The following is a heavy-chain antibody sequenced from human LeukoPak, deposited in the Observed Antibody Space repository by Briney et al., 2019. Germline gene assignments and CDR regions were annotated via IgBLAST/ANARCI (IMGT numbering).Heavy chain of an antibody. D-gene: IGHD3-9*01. V-gene: IGHV3-15*01. J-gene: IGHJ4*02. Sequence: GGSLRLSCAASGFTFSSYAMSWVRQAPGKGLEWVARIKSKTDGGTTEYAAPVKGRFTISRDDSKNTLYLQMNSLKTEDTAVYYCSTANILTGYYRDWGQGTLVTVSS. CDR3: STANILTGYYRD. CDR1: GFTFSSYA. CDR2: IKSKTDGGTT.